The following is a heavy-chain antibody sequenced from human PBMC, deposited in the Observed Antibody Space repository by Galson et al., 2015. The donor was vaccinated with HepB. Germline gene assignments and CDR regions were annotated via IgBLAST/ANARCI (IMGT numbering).Heavy chain of an antibody. Sequence: SLRLSCAASGFTFSDYYMSWIRQAPGKGLEWVSYISSSSSYTNYADSVKGRFTISRDNAKNSLYLRMNSLRAEDTAVYYCARAMTTVTTRDAFDIWGQGTMVTVSS. D-gene: IGHD4-17*01. V-gene: IGHV3-11*06. CDR3: ARAMTTVTTRDAFDI. CDR2: ISSSSSYT. J-gene: IGHJ3*02. CDR1: GFTFSDYY.